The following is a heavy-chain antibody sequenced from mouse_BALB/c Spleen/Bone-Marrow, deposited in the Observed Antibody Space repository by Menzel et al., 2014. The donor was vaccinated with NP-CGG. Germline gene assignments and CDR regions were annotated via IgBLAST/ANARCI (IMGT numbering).Heavy chain of an antibody. CDR2: ISSGSSTI. D-gene: IGHD1-1*01. V-gene: IGHV5-17*02. J-gene: IGHJ2*01. CDR3: ARSGSSSGYFDY. CDR1: GFTFSSFA. Sequence: VQLQQSGGGLVQPGGSRKLSCAASGFTFSSFAMHWVRQAPEKGLEWVAYISSGSSTIYYADTVMGRFTISRDNPKNTLFLQMTSLRSEDTAMYYCARSGSSSGYFDYWGQGTTLTVSS.